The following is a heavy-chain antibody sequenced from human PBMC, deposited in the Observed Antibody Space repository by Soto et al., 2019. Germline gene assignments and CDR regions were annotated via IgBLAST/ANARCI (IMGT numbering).Heavy chain of an antibody. CDR3: ARAIAAAGRTTYYYYYYGMDV. V-gene: IGHV1-69*13. CDR2: IIPIFGTA. Sequence: ASVKVSCKASGGTFSSYAISWVRQAPGQGLEWMGGIIPIFGTANYAQKFQGRVTITADESTSTAYMELSSLRSEDTAVYYCARAIAAAGRTTYYYYYYGMDVWGQGTTVTVSS. D-gene: IGHD6-13*01. J-gene: IGHJ6*02. CDR1: GGTFSSYA.